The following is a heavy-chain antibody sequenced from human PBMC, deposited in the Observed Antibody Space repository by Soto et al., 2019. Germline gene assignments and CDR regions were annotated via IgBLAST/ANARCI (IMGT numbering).Heavy chain of an antibody. CDR3: ARGRKQYGSGYYYYSGMDV. V-gene: IGHV4-34*01. Sequence: PSETLSLTCAVYGGSFSGYYWSWIRQPPGKGLEWIGEINHSGSTNYNPSLKSRVTISVDTSKNQFSLKLSSVTAADTAVYYCARGRKQYGSGYYYYSGMDVWGQGTTVTVSS. CDR1: GGSFSGYY. CDR2: INHSGST. D-gene: IGHD3-10*01. J-gene: IGHJ6*02.